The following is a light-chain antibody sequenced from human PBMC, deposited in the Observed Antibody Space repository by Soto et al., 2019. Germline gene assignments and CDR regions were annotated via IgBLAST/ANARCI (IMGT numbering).Light chain of an antibody. CDR2: EGT. J-gene: IGLJ2*01. CDR3: SSSTTTNTLVI. Sequence: QSALTQPASVSGSPGQSVTISCTGTSSDIGRYKFVSWFQQHPGKAPKLLIFEGTNRPSGVSNRFSGSKSGNTASLNISGLQAEDEAIYFCSSSTTTNTLVIFGGGTKVTV. CDR1: SSDIGRYKF. V-gene: IGLV2-14*01.